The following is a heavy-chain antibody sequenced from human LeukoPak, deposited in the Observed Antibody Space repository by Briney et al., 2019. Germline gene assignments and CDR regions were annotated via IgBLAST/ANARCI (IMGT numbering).Heavy chain of an antibody. CDR3: ARDLFPGLWFGESPPDY. CDR1: GGSISSSSYY. Sequence: SETLSLTCTVSGGSISSSSYYWGWIRQPPGKGLEWIGSIYYSGSTYYNPSLKSRVTISVDTSKNQFSLKLSSVTAADTAVYYCARDLFPGLWFGESPPDYWGQGTLVTVSS. D-gene: IGHD3-10*01. CDR2: IYYSGST. J-gene: IGHJ4*02. V-gene: IGHV4-39*07.